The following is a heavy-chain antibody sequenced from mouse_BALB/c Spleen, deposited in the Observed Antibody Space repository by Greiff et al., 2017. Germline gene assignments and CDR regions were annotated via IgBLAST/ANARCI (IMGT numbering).Heavy chain of an antibody. D-gene: IGHD2-1*01. CDR2: INPSTGYT. J-gene: IGHJ2*01. CDR1: GYTFTSYW. CDR3: ARELPFDY. V-gene: IGHV1-7*01. Sequence: QVQLQQSGAELAKPGASVKMSCKASGYTFTSYWMHWVKQRPGQGLEWIGYINPSTGYTEYNQKFKDKATLTADKSSSTAYMQLSSLTSEDSAVYYCARELPFDYWGQGTTLTVSS.